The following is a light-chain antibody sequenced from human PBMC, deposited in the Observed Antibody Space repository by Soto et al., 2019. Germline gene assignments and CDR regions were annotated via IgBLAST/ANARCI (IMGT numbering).Light chain of an antibody. J-gene: IGLJ1*01. Sequence: QSALTQPASVSGSPGQSITISCTGTTNDVGGYNYVSWYQQHPGKAPKLLIFEVSSRPSGVSNRFSGSKSGNTASLTISALQAEDEADYFCNSHSSSTSLPHVFGTGTKLTVL. V-gene: IGLV2-14*01. CDR3: NSHSSSTSLPHV. CDR1: TNDVGGYNY. CDR2: EVS.